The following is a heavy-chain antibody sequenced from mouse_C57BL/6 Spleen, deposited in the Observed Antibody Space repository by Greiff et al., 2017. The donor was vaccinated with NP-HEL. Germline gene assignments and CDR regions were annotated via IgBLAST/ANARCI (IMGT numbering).Heavy chain of an antibody. Sequence: EVHLVESGGDLVKPGGSLKLSCAASGFTFSSYGMSWVRQTPDKRLEWVATISSGGSYTYYPDSVKGRFTISRDNAKNTLYLQMSSLKSEDTAMYYCARQSTTVPHFDYWGQGTTLTVSS. CDR1: GFTFSSYG. J-gene: IGHJ2*01. CDR3: ARQSTTVPHFDY. D-gene: IGHD1-1*01. CDR2: ISSGGSYT. V-gene: IGHV5-6*01.